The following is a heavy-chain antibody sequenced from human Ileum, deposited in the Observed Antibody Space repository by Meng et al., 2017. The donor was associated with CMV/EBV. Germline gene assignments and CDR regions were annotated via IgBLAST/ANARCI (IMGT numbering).Heavy chain of an antibody. V-gene: IGHV4-4*07. Sequence: ESCLRRVKPSEHPLLLCSVSCGSINSLYCSWTRQRAGQGLEGIGRIYSSGIINYNPSLKSRVTVSVDTSKNQFSLKVNSVTAADTAVYYCARLQAWDWFDPWGQGTLVTVSS. D-gene: IGHD4-11*01. J-gene: IGHJ5*02. CDR3: ARLQAWDWFDP. CDR2: IYSSGII. CDR1: CGSINSLY.